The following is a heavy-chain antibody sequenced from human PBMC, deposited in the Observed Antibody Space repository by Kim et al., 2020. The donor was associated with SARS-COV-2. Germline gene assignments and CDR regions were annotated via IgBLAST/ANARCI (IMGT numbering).Heavy chain of an antibody. CDR3: ARDGYNLDAFDV. D-gene: IGHD5-12*01. Sequence: GGSLTLSCVASGFTFSSNWMSWVRQAPGKGLERVANIKPDESEKYYVDSVKGRFTVSRDNAKNSLYLQMNSLRAEDTAVYYCARDGYNLDAFDVWGQGT. J-gene: IGHJ3*01. CDR2: IKPDESEK. CDR1: GFTFSSNW. V-gene: IGHV3-7*01.